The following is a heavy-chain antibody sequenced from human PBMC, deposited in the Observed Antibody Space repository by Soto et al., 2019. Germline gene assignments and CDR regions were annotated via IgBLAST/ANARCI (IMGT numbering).Heavy chain of an antibody. CDR2: ISAYNVNT. V-gene: IGHV1-18*01. D-gene: IGHD4-17*01. CDR3: AISDYPCDY. Sequence: QVQLVQSGAEVKKPGASVKVSCKDSGYNFTSSGISWVRQAPGQGLERMGWISAYNVNTNYAQKLQGRVTMTTHTSTLAAYMELRSLRADDTAVYYWAISDYPCDYWVQGPLDTVSS. CDR1: GYNFTSSG. J-gene: IGHJ4*02.